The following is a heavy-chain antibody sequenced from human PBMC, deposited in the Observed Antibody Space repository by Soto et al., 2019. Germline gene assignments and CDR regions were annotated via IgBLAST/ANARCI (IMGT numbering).Heavy chain of an antibody. V-gene: IGHV1-69*02. CDR3: ARYPRYCSSTSCYGLDY. CDR2: IIPILGIA. Sequence: ASVKVSCKASGGTFSSYTISWVRQAPGQGLEWMGRIIPILGIANYAQKFQGRVTITADKSTSTAYMELSSLRSEDTAVYYCARYPRYCSSTSCYGLDYWGQGTLVTVSS. D-gene: IGHD2-2*01. CDR1: GGTFSSYT. J-gene: IGHJ4*02.